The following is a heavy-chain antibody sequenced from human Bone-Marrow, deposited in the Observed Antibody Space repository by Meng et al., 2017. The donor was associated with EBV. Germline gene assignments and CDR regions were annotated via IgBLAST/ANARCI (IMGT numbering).Heavy chain of an antibody. J-gene: IGHJ4*02. CDR1: GGTFSSEA. D-gene: IGHD3-10*01. Sequence: SGAGGKKLVAPGRGSRKTSGGTFSSEAVSWVRQAPGQGLEWLGGLIPMSGAPNYAQKFQGRVTITADESTSTHYMDLSSLSSEDTAVYYCASESGRGYTPDYWGQGTLVTVSS. V-gene: IGHV1-69*01. CDR3: ASESGRGYTPDY. CDR2: LIPMSGAP.